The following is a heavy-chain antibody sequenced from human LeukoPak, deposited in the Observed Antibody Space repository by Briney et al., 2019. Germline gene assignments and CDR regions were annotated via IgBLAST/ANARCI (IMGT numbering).Heavy chain of an antibody. D-gene: IGHD1-26*01. CDR1: GGSISSYY. CDR3: GSTSGAYRSFDY. CDR2: IYYSGTT. J-gene: IGHJ4*02. V-gene: IGHV4-59*01. Sequence: SETLSLTCTVSGGSISSYYWSWIRQPPGKGLEWIGYIYYSGTTDYNPSLKSRVTISVDTSNNQFSLKVSSVTAADTAGYYCGSTSGAYRSFDYWGQGTLVPVSS.